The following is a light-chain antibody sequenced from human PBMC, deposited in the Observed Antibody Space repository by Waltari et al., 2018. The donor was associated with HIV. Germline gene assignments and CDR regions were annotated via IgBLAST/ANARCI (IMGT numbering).Light chain of an antibody. CDR3: QQYGSSPYT. J-gene: IGKJ2*01. CDR1: QSVTGAF. Sequence: ELVLTQSPGTLSLSPGDRATLSCRASQSVTGAFLAWYQQKRGQAPRLLIYGASSRATGIPDRVSGGGSGTDFTLTISRLEPEDFAVYYCQQYGSSPYTFGQGTKLEIK. V-gene: IGKV3-20*01. CDR2: GAS.